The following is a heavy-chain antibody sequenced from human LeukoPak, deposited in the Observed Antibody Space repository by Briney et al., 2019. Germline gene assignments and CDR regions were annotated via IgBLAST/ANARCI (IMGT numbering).Heavy chain of an antibody. CDR3: VREDLGVDY. CDR2: LYVNENR. Sequence: GGSLRLSCAVSGPIVSTNYMSWVRQAPGKGLEWISILYVNENRYYADSVKGRFIISRDTSKNTLYLQTNSLRAEDTAMYYCVREDLGVDYWGQGTLVTVSS. J-gene: IGHJ4*02. D-gene: IGHD1-26*01. V-gene: IGHV3-53*01. CDR1: GPIVSTNY.